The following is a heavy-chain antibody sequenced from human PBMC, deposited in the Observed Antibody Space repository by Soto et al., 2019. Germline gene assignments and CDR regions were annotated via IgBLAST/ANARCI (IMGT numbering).Heavy chain of an antibody. J-gene: IGHJ4*02. CDR1: CGSISSSSYY. CDR2: IYYSGST. Sequence: SETLSLTCTVSCGSISSSSYYWGWIRQPPGKGLEWIGSIYYSGSTYYNPSLKSRVTISVDTSKNQFSLKLSSVTAADTAVYYCARRRKYYFDYWGQGTLVTVSS. CDR3: ARRRKYYFDY. V-gene: IGHV4-39*01.